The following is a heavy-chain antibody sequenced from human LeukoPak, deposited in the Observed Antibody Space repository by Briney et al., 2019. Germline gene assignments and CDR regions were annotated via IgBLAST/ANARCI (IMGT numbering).Heavy chain of an antibody. CDR2: INHSGST. CDR3: ARGKTRVGKIAARPLDY. J-gene: IGHJ4*02. Sequence: SETLSLTCAVYGGSFSGYYWSWIRQPPGKGLEWIGEINHSGSTNYNPSLKSRVTISVDTSKNQFSLKLSSVTAADTAVYYCARGKTRVGKIAARPLDYWGQGTLVTVSS. D-gene: IGHD6-6*01. CDR1: GGSFSGYY. V-gene: IGHV4-34*01.